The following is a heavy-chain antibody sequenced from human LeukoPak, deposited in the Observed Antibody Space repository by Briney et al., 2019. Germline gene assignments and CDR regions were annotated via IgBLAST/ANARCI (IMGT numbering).Heavy chain of an antibody. CDR3: TRTKLIAAPPDY. J-gene: IGHJ4*02. V-gene: IGHV4-39*01. Sequence: PSETLSLTCTVSGGSISSSGYYWGWVRQPPGKGLEWIGNIYYSGRTYYNPSLKSRVTISVDTSQNQFPLKLSSVTAADTAVYYCTRTKLIAAPPDYWGQGTLVTVSS. CDR1: GGSISSSGYY. CDR2: IYYSGRT. D-gene: IGHD6-6*01.